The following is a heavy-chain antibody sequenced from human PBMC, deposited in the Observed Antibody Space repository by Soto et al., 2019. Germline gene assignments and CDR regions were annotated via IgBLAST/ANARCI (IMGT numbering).Heavy chain of an antibody. CDR1: GFSLSNARMG. CDR3: ARIRAYCGGNCYFFAP. V-gene: IGHV2-26*01. D-gene: IGHD2-21*02. J-gene: IGHJ5*02. CDR2: IFSNDSK. Sequence: QVTLKESGPVLVKPTETLTLTCTVSGFSLSNARMGVSWIRQPPGKALEWLAHIFSNDSKSYSTSPKSRLTIYKENSKSQVVLTMTNMDPVDTATYYCARIRAYCGGNCYFFAPWGQGTLVTVSS.